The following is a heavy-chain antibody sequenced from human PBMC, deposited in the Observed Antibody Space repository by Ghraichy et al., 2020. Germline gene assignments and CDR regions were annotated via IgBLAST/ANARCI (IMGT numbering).Heavy chain of an antibody. V-gene: IGHV3-53*01. CDR1: GVTVSSNY. CDR3: ARDQGDY. Sequence: LSLTCAAYGVTVSSNYMSWVRQAPGKGLEWVAVIYSGGSTYYEDSVKGRFTISRDNSKNTLYLQMNSLRAEDTAVYYCARDQGDYWGQGTLVTVSA. J-gene: IGHJ4*02. CDR2: IYSGGST.